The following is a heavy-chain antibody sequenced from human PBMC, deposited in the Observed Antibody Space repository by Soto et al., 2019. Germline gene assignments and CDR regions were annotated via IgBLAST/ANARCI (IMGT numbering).Heavy chain of an antibody. D-gene: IGHD5-18*01. CDR3: ARVSRGYSYRGRVDY. CDR1: GGSISSGDYY. V-gene: IGHV4-30-4*01. CDR2: IYYTGSS. J-gene: IGHJ4*02. Sequence: SETLSLTCTVSGGSISSGDYYWSWVRQPPGEDLEYIGYIYYTGSSYSNPSLKSRVTISVDTSKNQFSLKLTSVTAADTAVYSCARVSRGYSYRGRVDYWGQGTLVTVSS.